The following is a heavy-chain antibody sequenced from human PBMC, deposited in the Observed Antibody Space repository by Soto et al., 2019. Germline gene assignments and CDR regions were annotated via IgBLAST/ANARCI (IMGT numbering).Heavy chain of an antibody. J-gene: IGHJ5*02. CDR1: GYTFTSYG. V-gene: IGHV1-18*01. CDR2: ISAYNGNT. CDR3: ARLLGGCSSTSCYDGWFDP. Sequence: ASVKVSCKASGYTFTSYGISWVRQAPGQGLEWMGWISAYNGNTNYAQKLQGRVTMTTDTSTSTAYMELRSLRSDDTAVYYCARLLGGCSSTSCYDGWFDPWGQGTLVTVSS. D-gene: IGHD2-2*01.